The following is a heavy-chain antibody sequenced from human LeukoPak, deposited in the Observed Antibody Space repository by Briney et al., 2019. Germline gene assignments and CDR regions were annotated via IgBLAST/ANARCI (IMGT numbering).Heavy chain of an antibody. D-gene: IGHD5-18*01. CDR2: ISAYNGNT. CDR1: GYTFTSYG. Sequence: GASVKVSCKASGYTFTSYGISWVRQAPGQGLEWMGWISAYNGNTNYAQKLQGRVTMTTDTSTSTAYMELRSLRSDDTAVYYCARVDTAMVRYAAFDIWGQGTMVTVSS. V-gene: IGHV1-18*01. CDR3: ARVDTAMVRYAAFDI. J-gene: IGHJ3*02.